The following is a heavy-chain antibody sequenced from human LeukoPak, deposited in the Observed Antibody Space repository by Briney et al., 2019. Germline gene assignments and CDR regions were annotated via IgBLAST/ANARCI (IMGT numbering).Heavy chain of an antibody. V-gene: IGHV4-4*07. CDR3: AREVSSSWYKYYFDY. CDR1: GGSISSYY. CDR2: IYTSGST. D-gene: IGHD6-13*01. Sequence: PSETLSLTCTVSGGSISSYYWSWIRQPAGEGLEWIGRIYTSGSTNYNPSLKSRVTMSVDTSKNQFSLKLSSVTAADTAVYYCAREVSSSWYKYYFDYWGQGTLVTVSS. J-gene: IGHJ4*02.